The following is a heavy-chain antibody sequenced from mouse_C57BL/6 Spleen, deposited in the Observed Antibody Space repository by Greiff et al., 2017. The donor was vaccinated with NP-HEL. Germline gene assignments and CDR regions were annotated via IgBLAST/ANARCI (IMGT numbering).Heavy chain of an antibody. CDR1: GFTFSDYG. Sequence: EVKLVESGGGLVKPGGSLKLSCAASGFTFSDYGMHWVRQAPEKGLEWVAYISSGSSTIYYADTVKGRFTISSENAKNTLFLQMTSLRSEDTAMYYCARSGNYGGAWFAYWGQGTLVTVSA. V-gene: IGHV5-17*01. J-gene: IGHJ3*01. D-gene: IGHD2-1*01. CDR3: ARSGNYGGAWFAY. CDR2: ISSGSSTI.